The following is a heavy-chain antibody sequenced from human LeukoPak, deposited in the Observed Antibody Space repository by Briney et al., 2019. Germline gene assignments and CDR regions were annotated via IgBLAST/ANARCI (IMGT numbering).Heavy chain of an antibody. CDR3: ARGNYYGSGEGSFQH. Sequence: GASVKVSCKASGYTFTGYYMHWVRQAPGQGLEWMGWINPNSGGTNYAQKFQGRVTMTRDTSISTAYMELSRLRSDDTAVYYCARGNYYGSGEGSFQHWGQGTLVTVSS. J-gene: IGHJ1*01. V-gene: IGHV1-2*02. D-gene: IGHD3-10*01. CDR2: INPNSGGT. CDR1: GYTFTGYY.